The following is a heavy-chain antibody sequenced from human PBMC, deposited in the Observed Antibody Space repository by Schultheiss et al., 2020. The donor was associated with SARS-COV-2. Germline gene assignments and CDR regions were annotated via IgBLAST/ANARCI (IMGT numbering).Heavy chain of an antibody. J-gene: IGHJ4*02. CDR1: GGSVSSGSDH. V-gene: IGHV4-61*01. D-gene: IGHD4-17*01. CDR2: IYYSGST. Sequence: SQTLSLTCTVSGGSVSSGSDHWSWIRQPPGKGLEWIGYIYYSGSTNYNPSLKSRVTISVDTSKNQFSLKLSSVTAADTALYYCARASTETLALPDDYWGQGTLVTVSS. CDR3: ARASTETLALPDDY.